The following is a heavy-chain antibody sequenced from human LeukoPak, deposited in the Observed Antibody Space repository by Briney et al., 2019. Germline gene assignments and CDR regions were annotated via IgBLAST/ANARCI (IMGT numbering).Heavy chain of an antibody. V-gene: IGHV3-30*18. CDR2: ISDDGRSK. CDR1: GFSFISYG. CDR3: AKRPSDYGDYVSYFDY. D-gene: IGHD4-17*01. Sequence: GGSLRLSCAASGFSFISYGMHWVRQAPGKGLEWVGVISDDGRSKDYADSVKGRFTTSRDNSKDTLYLQMNSLRDEDTAVYYCAKRPSDYGDYVSYFDYWGQGTLVTVSS. J-gene: IGHJ4*02.